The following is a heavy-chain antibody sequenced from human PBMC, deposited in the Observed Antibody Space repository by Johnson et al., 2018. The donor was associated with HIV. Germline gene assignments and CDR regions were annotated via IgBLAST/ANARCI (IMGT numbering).Heavy chain of an antibody. CDR2: IKQDGSEK. J-gene: IGHJ3*02. CDR3: VKGRGGRFSGSYLSLRVGAFDI. Sequence: VQLVESGGCLVQPGGSLRLSCAASGFTFSNYAMHWVRQAPGKGLEWVANIKQDGSEKYYVDSVKGRFTISRDNAKNSLYLQRNSLRAEDTAVYYCVKGRGGRFSGSYLSLRVGAFDIWGQGTLVTVSS. D-gene: IGHD1-26*01. V-gene: IGHV3-7*03. CDR1: GFTFSNYA.